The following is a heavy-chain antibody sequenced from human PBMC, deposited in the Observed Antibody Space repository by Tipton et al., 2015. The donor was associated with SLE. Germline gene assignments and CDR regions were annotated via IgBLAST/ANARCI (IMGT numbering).Heavy chain of an antibody. D-gene: IGHD5-12*01. CDR3: AREYSGYDYRTFDH. Sequence: TLSLTCAVYGGSFSGYYWTWIRQPPGKGLEWIGEINHGGSTNYNPSLKSRVTISEDTSKNQFSLKLTSVTAADTAVYYCAREYSGYDYRTFDHWGQGTLVTVSS. V-gene: IGHV4-34*01. CDR2: INHGGST. J-gene: IGHJ4*02. CDR1: GGSFSGYY.